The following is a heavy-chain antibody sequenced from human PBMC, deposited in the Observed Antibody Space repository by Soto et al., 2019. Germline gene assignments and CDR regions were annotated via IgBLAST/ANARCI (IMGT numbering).Heavy chain of an antibody. Sequence: ASVKVSCKASGYTFTSYDINWVRQATGQGLEWMGIINPSGGSTRYAQKFQGRVTMTRDTSTSTVYMELSSLRSEDTAVYYCARGLIYDSSGYYFDYWGQGTLVPVSS. CDR3: ARGLIYDSSGYYFDY. J-gene: IGHJ4*02. CDR2: INPSGGST. CDR1: GYTFTSYD. V-gene: IGHV1-46*01. D-gene: IGHD3-22*01.